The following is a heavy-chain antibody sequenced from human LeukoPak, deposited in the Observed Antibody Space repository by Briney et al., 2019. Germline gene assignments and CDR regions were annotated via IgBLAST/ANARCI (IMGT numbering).Heavy chain of an antibody. CDR3: VRGPSITMVRGGQWYYYMDV. CDR2: INPNSGGT. CDR1: GYTFTGYY. V-gene: IGHV1-2*02. D-gene: IGHD3-10*01. Sequence: ASVKVSCRASGYTFTGYYMHWVRQAPGQGLEWMGWINPNSGGTNYAQKFQGRVTKTRDTSISTAYMELSSLRSDDTAVYYCVRGPSITMVRGGQWYYYMDVWGKGTTVTISS. J-gene: IGHJ6*03.